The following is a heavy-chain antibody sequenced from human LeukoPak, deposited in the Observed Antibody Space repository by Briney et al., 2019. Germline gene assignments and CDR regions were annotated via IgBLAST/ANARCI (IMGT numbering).Heavy chain of an antibody. V-gene: IGHV1-46*01. Sequence: ASVKVSCKASGYTFTSYYMHWVRQAPGQGLEWMGIINPSGGSTSYAQKFQGRVTMTRDTSTSTVYMELSSLRSEDTAVYYCARSRFRFLEWLPRYYFDYWGQGTLVTVSS. CDR1: GYTFTSYY. CDR2: INPSGGST. J-gene: IGHJ4*02. D-gene: IGHD3-3*01. CDR3: ARSRFRFLEWLPRYYFDY.